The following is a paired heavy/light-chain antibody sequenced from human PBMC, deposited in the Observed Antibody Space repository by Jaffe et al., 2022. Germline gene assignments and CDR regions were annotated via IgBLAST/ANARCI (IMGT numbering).Light chain of an antibody. Sequence: AIWMTQSPSLLSASTGDRVTISCRMSQGISSYLAWYQQKPGKAPELLIYAASTLQSGVPSRFSGSGSGTDFTLTISCLQSEDFATYYCQQYYSFPWTFGQGTKVEIK. J-gene: IGKJ1*01. CDR3: QQYYSFPWT. CDR1: QGISSY. CDR2: AAS. V-gene: IGKV1D-8*02.
Heavy chain of an antibody. V-gene: IGHV3-11*01. CDR1: GFTFSDYY. Sequence: QVQLVESGGGLVKPGGSLRLSCAASGFTFSDYYMSWIRQAPGKGLEWVSYISSSGSTIYYADSVKGRFTISRDNAKNSLYLQMNSLRAEDTAVYYCARVVGGSGSYYMGAQEYYFDYWGQGTLVTVSS. J-gene: IGHJ4*02. D-gene: IGHD3-10*01. CDR3: ARVVGGSGSYYMGAQEYYFDY. CDR2: ISSSGSTI.